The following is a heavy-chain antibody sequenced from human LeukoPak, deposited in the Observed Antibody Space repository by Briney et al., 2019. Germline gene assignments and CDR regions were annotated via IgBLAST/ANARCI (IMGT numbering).Heavy chain of an antibody. CDR1: GGSVSSGSYY. J-gene: IGHJ4*02. CDR3: ARGSRRTSNFDY. D-gene: IGHD6-6*01. V-gene: IGHV4-61*01. CDR2: IYYSGST. Sequence: SETLSLTCTVSGGSVSSGSYYWSWIRQPPGKGLEWIGYIYYSGSTNYNPSLKSRVTISVDTSKNQFSLKLSSVTAADTAVYYCARGSRRTSNFDYWGQGTLVTVSS.